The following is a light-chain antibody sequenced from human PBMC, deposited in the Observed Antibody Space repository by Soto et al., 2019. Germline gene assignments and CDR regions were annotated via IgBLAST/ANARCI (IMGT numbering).Light chain of an antibody. J-gene: IGLJ3*02. CDR3: HSYTTIGTPWV. V-gene: IGLV2-14*01. CDR1: SSDVGGYDS. Sequence: QSALTQPASVSGSLGQSITISCTGISSDVGGYDSVSWYQQHPGKAPKLIIYEVRNRPSGVSNRFSGSKSDNTASLTISGLQAEDEADYYCHSYTTIGTPWVFGGGTKLTVL. CDR2: EVR.